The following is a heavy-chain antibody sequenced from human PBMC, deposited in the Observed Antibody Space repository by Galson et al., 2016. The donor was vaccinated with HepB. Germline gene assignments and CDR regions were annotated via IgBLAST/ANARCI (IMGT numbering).Heavy chain of an antibody. V-gene: IGHV3-13*01. Sequence: SLRLSCAASGFTFRNHDMHWVRQAPGKGLEWVSAIGSTGATYYSGSVTGRFTISRENAEKSVSPQMKSRRAGDTAVYYWSRALNSSSPYGRRYYGFDVWGQGTTVTVSS. CDR3: SRALNSSSPYGRRYYGFDV. J-gene: IGHJ6*02. CDR1: GFTFRNHD. D-gene: IGHD6-13*01. CDR2: IGSTGAT.